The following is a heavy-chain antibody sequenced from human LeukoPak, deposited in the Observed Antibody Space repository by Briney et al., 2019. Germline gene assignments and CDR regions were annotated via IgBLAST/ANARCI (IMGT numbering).Heavy chain of an antibody. CDR1: GGSFSGYY. V-gene: IGHV4-34*01. J-gene: IGHJ4*02. CDR3: ARRHVSSPPGY. Sequence: QASETLSLTCAVYGGSFSGYYWSWIRQPPGKGLEWIGEINHSGSTNYNPSLKSRVTISVDTSKNQFSLKLSSVTAADTAVYCCARRHVSSPPGYWGQGTLVTVSS. D-gene: IGHD6-13*01. CDR2: INHSGST.